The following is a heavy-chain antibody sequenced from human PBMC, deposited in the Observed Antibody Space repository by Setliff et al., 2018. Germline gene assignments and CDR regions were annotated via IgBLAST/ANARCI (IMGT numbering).Heavy chain of an antibody. J-gene: IGHJ4*02. V-gene: IGHV4-61*09. CDR2: FHTGGAT. D-gene: IGHD3-10*01. Sequence: SETLSLTCSVSGGSISSGGFYWSWIRQSAGRGLEWIGHFHTGGATDHNLSLKSRVTISLDSSKNQFSLRLSSVTAADAAVYFCARESATIGEFPLYYFDKWGQGIPVTVS. CDR1: GGSISSGGFY. CDR3: ARESATIGEFPLYYFDK.